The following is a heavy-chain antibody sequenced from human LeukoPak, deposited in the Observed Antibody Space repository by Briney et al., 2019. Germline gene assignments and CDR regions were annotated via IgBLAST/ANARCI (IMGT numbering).Heavy chain of an antibody. Sequence: PSETLSLTCAVSGGSISSSSYYWGWIRQPPGKGLEWIGSIYYSGSTYYNPSLKSRVTISVDTSKNQFSLKLSSVTAADTAVYYCARHLRILVRGVHNWFDPWGQGTLVTVSS. D-gene: IGHD3-10*01. V-gene: IGHV4-39*01. CDR1: GGSISSSSYY. J-gene: IGHJ5*02. CDR3: ARHLRILVRGVHNWFDP. CDR2: IYYSGST.